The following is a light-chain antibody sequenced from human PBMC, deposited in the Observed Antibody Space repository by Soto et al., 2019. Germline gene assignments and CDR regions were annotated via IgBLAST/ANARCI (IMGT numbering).Light chain of an antibody. J-gene: IGKJ4*01. V-gene: IGKV1-12*01. Sequence: DIQMTQSPSSVSASVGDRVTITCRASQGISSWLAWYQQRPGEAPKVLIFDASSLQSGVPPRFSGSGSDTDSTRTITSLQPEDSATYYCQQANRFPLTFGGATKVEIK. CDR2: DAS. CDR3: QQANRFPLT. CDR1: QGISSW.